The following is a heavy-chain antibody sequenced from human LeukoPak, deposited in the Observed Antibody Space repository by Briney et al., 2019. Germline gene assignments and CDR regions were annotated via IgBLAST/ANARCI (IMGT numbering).Heavy chain of an antibody. CDR2: ISGSGGST. CDR1: GFTVSSNY. CDR3: AKGAVVVPAASFDY. D-gene: IGHD2-2*01. V-gene: IGHV3-23*01. Sequence: GGSLRLSCAASGFTVSSNYMSWVRQAPGKGLEWVSAISGSGGSTYYADSVKGRFTISRDNSKNTLYLQMNSLRAEDTAVYYCAKGAVVVPAASFDYWGQGTLVTVSS. J-gene: IGHJ4*02.